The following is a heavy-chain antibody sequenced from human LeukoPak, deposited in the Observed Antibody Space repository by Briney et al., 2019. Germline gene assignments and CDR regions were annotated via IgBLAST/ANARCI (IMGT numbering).Heavy chain of an antibody. V-gene: IGHV1-2*02. Sequence: ASVKVSCKASGYIFTDYYIHWVRQSPGQGLEWMGCINPNNGGTNFAQKFQDRVTMTGDMSINTAYMEVSRLRSDDTAVYYCARRSSSWSFDYWGQGTLVTASS. CDR1: GYIFTDYY. D-gene: IGHD6-13*01. CDR2: INPNNGGT. J-gene: IGHJ4*02. CDR3: ARRSSSWSFDY.